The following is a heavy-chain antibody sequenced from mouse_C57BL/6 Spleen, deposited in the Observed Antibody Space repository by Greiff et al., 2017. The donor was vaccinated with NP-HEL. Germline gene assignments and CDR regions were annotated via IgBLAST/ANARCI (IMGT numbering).Heavy chain of an antibody. CDR2: IDTTDSDT. CDR3: ARGDDYGSTHWGFAY. Sequence: QVQLQQPGAELVMPGASVKLSCKASGYTFTSYWMHWVKQRPGQGLEWIGEIDTTDSDTNYNQKFKGKSTLTVDKSSSTAYMQLSSPTSEDSSVYYCARGDDYGSTHWGFAYWGQGTLVTFSA. D-gene: IGHD1-1*01. J-gene: IGHJ3*01. CDR1: GYTFTSYW. V-gene: IGHV1-69*01.